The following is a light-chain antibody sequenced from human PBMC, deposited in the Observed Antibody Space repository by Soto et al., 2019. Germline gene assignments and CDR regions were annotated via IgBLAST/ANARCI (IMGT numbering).Light chain of an antibody. CDR1: SSNIATKS. J-gene: IGLJ1*01. V-gene: IGLV1-44*01. CDR2: SNS. Sequence: QAVVTQPPSASGTPGQRVTISCSGRSSNIATKSVNWYQQLPGTAPKLLIYSNSQRSSGVPDRFSGSKSGTSASLAIRGLQSEDEADYYCAAWDDSLNARYVFGTGTKVTVL. CDR3: AAWDDSLNARYV.